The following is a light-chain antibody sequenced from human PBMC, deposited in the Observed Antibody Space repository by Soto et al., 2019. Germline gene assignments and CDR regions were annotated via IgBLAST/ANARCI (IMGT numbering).Light chain of an antibody. J-gene: IGKJ4*01. CDR1: QSVRSN. CDR2: HTS. V-gene: IGKV3-15*01. CDR3: QQYNKWPLT. Sequence: EIVMTQSPATLSVSPGERATLSCRASQSVRSNLAWYQQKPGQAPRLLIYHTSTRATGIPARFSGSGSGTEFTLTISSLQSEDFAVYYCQQYNKWPLTFGGGTKVEIK.